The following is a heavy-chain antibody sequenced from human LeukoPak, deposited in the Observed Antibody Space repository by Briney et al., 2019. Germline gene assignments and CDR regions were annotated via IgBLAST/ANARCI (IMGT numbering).Heavy chain of an antibody. V-gene: IGHV3-48*03. Sequence: PGGSLRLSCAASGFTFSSYEMNWVRQAPVKGLEWVSYISSSGSTIYYADSVKGRFNISRDNAKNSLYLQMNSLRAEDTAVYYCARDNYAQHWFDPWGQGTLVTVSS. J-gene: IGHJ5*02. CDR2: ISSSGSTI. CDR3: ARDNYAQHWFDP. CDR1: GFTFSSYE. D-gene: IGHD4-11*01.